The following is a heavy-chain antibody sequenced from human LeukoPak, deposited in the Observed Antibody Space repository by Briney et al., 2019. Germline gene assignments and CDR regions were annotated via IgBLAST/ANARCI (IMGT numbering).Heavy chain of an antibody. CDR1: VYSVTVYY. CDR2: INPNSGGT. J-gene: IGHJ4*02. Sequence: GASVNVSCKASVYSVTVYYMHWVRQAPGQGLEWMGWINPNSGGTNYAQKFLGRVTMTRDTSISTDYMELSRLRSDDTAVYYWASLYGDYVASDYWGQGTLVTVSS. V-gene: IGHV1-2*02. CDR3: ASLYGDYVASDY. D-gene: IGHD4-17*01.